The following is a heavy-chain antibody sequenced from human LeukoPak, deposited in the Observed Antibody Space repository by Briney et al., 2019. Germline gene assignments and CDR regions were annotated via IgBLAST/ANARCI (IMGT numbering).Heavy chain of an antibody. V-gene: IGHV1-2*02. D-gene: IGHD6-6*01. J-gene: IGHJ4*02. CDR2: INPDSGGA. CDR1: GYTFTSYD. Sequence: GASVKVSCKASGYTFTSYDINWVRQATGQGLEWMGWINPDSGGANYAQSFQGKVTMTRDTSISTAYLDLSRLTSDDTAVYFCARDRRGSSSSFDYWGQGALVTVSS. CDR3: ARDRRGSSSSFDY.